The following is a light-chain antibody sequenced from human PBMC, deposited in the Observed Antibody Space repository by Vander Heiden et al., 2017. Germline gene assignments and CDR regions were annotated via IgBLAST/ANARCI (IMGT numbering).Light chain of an antibody. J-gene: IGKJ5*01. V-gene: IGKV3-20*01. Sequence: EIVLTQSPGTLSLSPGERATLSCRASQSVSSTYLAWYQQKPGQAPRLLIYGASNRATGIPDRFSGGGSGTDFTLTISRLETEDFAVYSCQHYGSSPPITFGQGTRLEIK. CDR2: GAS. CDR3: QHYGSSPPIT. CDR1: QSVSSTY.